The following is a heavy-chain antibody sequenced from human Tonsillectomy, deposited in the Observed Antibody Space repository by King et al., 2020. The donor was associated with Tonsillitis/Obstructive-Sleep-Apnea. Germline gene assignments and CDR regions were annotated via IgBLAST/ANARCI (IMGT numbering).Heavy chain of an antibody. CDR3: ARDLEYHLLGGNLFDP. J-gene: IGHJ5*02. V-gene: IGHV1-18*01. CDR2: ISTYNSNT. D-gene: IGHD2-2*01. Sequence: QLVQSGAEVKKPGASVKVSCKASGYTFTSYGISWVRQAPGQGLEWMGWISTYNSNTNYAQKLQGRVTMTTDTSTVTAYMELRSLRSDDTAVYYCARDLEYHLLGGNLFDPWGQGTLVTVSS. CDR1: GYTFTSYG.